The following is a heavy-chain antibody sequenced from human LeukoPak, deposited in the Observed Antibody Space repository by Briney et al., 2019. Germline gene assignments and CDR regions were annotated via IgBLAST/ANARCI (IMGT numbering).Heavy chain of an antibody. CDR2: IYHSGST. Sequence: SETLSLTCAVSGGSISSGGYSWSWIRQPSGKGLEWLGYIYHSGSTYYNPSLKSRVTISVDRSKNQFSLKLSSVTAADTAVYYCARGWGYGSGSYYNGFDYWGQGTLVTVSS. CDR1: GGSISSGGYS. CDR3: ARGWGYGSGSYYNGFDY. D-gene: IGHD3-10*01. J-gene: IGHJ4*02. V-gene: IGHV4-30-2*01.